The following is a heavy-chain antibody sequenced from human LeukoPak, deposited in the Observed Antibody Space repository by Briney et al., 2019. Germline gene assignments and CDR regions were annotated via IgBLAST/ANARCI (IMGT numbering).Heavy chain of an antibody. D-gene: IGHD6-19*01. CDR2: IYTSGST. CDR1: GGSISSGSDY. Sequence: SETLSLTCTVSGGSISSGSDYWSWIRQPAGKGLEWIGHIYTSGSTSYNPSLQSRVTISVDTSQHQFSLQVTSVTAADTAVYYCARAGGSVGWYGTIDSWGQGILVTVSS. CDR3: ARAGGSVGWYGTIDS. J-gene: IGHJ4*02. V-gene: IGHV4-61*09.